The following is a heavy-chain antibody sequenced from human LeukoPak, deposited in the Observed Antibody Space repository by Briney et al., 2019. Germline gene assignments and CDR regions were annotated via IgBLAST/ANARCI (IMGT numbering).Heavy chain of an antibody. CDR2: INQDGSEK. CDR1: GFSFNSHW. V-gene: IGHV3-7*04. Sequence: GGSLRLSCAASGFSFNSHWMSWVRQAPGKGLEWVANINQDGSEKYYVDSVKGRFTISRDNAKSALYLQMNSLRAEDTALYYCARGTWNFDLWGRGTLLRVSS. J-gene: IGHJ2*01. CDR3: ARGTWNFDL.